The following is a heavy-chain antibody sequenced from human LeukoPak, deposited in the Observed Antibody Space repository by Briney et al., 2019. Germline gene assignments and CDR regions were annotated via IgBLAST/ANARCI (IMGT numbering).Heavy chain of an antibody. V-gene: IGHV3-66*01. J-gene: IGHJ4*02. CDR1: GFTVSSNY. D-gene: IGHD3-22*01. CDR3: ASGEYYYDSSGSESFDY. Sequence: GGSLRLSCAASGFTVSSNYMSWVRQAPGKGLEWVSVIYSGGSTYYADSVKGRFTISRDNSENTLYLQMNSLRAEDTAVYYCASGEYYYDSSGSESFDYWGQGTLVTVSS. CDR2: IYSGGST.